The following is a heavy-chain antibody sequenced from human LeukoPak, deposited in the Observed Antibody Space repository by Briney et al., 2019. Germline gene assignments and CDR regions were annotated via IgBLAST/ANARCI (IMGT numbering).Heavy chain of an antibody. CDR2: IYPGDPDT. D-gene: IGHD2-21*02. Sequence: PGESLKTSCKGSGYSFTKYWIGWVRQMPGKGLEWMGIIYPGDPDTTYSPSFQGQVTISADKSISTAYLQWSSLRASDTAIYYCARRRGVTATLNYFDYWGQGTLATVSS. CDR1: GYSFTKYW. J-gene: IGHJ4*02. CDR3: ARRRGVTATLNYFDY. V-gene: IGHV5-51*01.